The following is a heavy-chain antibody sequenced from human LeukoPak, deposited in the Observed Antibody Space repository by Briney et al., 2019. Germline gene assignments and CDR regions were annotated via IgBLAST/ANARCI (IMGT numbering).Heavy chain of an antibody. J-gene: IGHJ4*02. D-gene: IGHD6-19*01. CDR1: GGSFSGYY. CDR2: INHSGST. CDR3: ARASGWDFFDY. V-gene: IGHV4-34*01. Sequence: PSETLSLTCAVYGGSFSGYYCSWIRQPPGKGLEWIGEINHSGSTNYNPSLKSRVTISVDTSKNQFSLKLSSVTAADTAVYYCARASGWDFFDYWGQGTLVTVSS.